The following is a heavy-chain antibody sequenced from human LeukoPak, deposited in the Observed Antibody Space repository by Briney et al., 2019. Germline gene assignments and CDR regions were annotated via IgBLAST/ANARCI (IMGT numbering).Heavy chain of an antibody. Sequence: GRSLRLSCAASGFTFSSYAMHWVRQAPGKGPEWVAVISYDGSNKYYADSVKGRFTISRDNSKNTLYLQMNSLRAEDTAVYYCARDKVRPVITVTTMVCDYWGQGTLVTVSS. CDR2: ISYDGSNK. J-gene: IGHJ4*02. CDR3: ARDKVRPVITVTTMVCDY. D-gene: IGHD4-17*01. CDR1: GFTFSSYA. V-gene: IGHV3-30*04.